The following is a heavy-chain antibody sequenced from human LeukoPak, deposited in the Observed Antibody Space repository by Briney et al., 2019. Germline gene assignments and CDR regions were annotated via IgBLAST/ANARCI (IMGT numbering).Heavy chain of an antibody. V-gene: IGHV3-20*04. CDR1: GFTFDDYG. CDR3: ARGRYSYGPMGGFDY. CDR2: INWNGGST. J-gene: IGHJ4*02. D-gene: IGHD5-18*01. Sequence: GGSLRLSCAASGFTFDDYGMSWVRQAPGKGLEWVSGINWNGGSTGYADSVKGRFTISRDNAKNSLYLQMNSLRAEDTAVYYCARGRYSYGPMGGFDYWGQGTLVTVSS.